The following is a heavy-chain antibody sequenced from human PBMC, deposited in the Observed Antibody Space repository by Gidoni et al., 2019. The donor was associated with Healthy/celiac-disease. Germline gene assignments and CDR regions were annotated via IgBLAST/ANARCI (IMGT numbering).Heavy chain of an antibody. Sequence: QLQLQESGPGLVKPSETLSLTCPVSGCPISSSSYYWGWSRQPPGKGLEWIGSIYYSGNTYYNPSLKSRVTISVDTSKNQFSLKLSSVTAADTAVYYCARQESSSYYNYWGQGTLVTVSS. CDR1: GCPISSSSYY. CDR2: IYYSGNT. D-gene: IGHD2-15*01. J-gene: IGHJ4*02. V-gene: IGHV4-39*01. CDR3: ARQESSSYYNY.